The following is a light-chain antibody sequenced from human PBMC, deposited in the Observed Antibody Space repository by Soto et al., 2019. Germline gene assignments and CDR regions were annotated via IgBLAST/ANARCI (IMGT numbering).Light chain of an antibody. Sequence: QSVLTQPPSASGSPGQTVTISCTGTSDDIGTYNYVSWYQQHAGNAPKLIIYEVDKRPSGVPNRFSGSKSGNTASLTISGLQAEDEADYYCSSFVHRNNLIFGGGTKVPVL. CDR2: EVD. CDR1: SDDIGTYNY. CDR3: SSFVHRNNLI. V-gene: IGLV2-8*01. J-gene: IGLJ2*01.